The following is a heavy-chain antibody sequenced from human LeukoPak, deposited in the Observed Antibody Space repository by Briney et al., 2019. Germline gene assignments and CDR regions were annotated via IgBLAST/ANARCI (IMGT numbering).Heavy chain of an antibody. CDR3: ARERGTDIVVVPAAWDYYYMDV. D-gene: IGHD2-2*01. CDR2: IYYSGST. CDR1: GGSISSGGYY. V-gene: IGHV4-31*03. J-gene: IGHJ6*03. Sequence: SENLSLTCTVSGGSISSGGYYWSWIRQHPGKGLEWIGYIYYSGSTYYNPSLKSRVTISVDTSKNQFSLKLSSVTAADTAVYYCARERGTDIVVVPAAWDYYYMDVWGKGTTVTVSS.